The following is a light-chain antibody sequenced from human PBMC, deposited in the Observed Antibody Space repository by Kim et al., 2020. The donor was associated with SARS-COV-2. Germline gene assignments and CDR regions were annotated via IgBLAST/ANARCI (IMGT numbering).Light chain of an antibody. CDR2: GKD. Sequence: SSELTQDPAVSVALGQTVRITCQGDNLRTFFVSWYQQRPGQAPLLVFFGKDKRPSGIPDRFSGSKSGDTASLTITGAQAEDEAAYYFVSRDTSGQYLVFG. CDR3: VSRDTSGQYLV. V-gene: IGLV3-19*01. CDR1: NLRTFF. J-gene: IGLJ3*02.